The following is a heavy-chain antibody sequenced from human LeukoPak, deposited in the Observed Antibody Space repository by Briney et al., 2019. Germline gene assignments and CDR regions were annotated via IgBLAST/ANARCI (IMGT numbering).Heavy chain of an antibody. J-gene: IGHJ4*02. CDR1: EFTFSSYA. Sequence: GGSLRLSCAASEFTFSSYAMTWVRQAPGKGLEWVSAISGSGGSTYYAGSVKGRFTISRDNSKNTLYLQMNSLRAEDTAVYYCAKVNYDSSGYYYEAVGFDYWGQGTLVTVSS. D-gene: IGHD3-22*01. CDR3: AKVNYDSSGYYYEAVGFDY. V-gene: IGHV3-23*01. CDR2: ISGSGGST.